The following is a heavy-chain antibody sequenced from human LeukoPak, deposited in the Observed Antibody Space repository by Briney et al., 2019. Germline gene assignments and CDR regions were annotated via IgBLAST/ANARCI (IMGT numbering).Heavy chain of an antibody. Sequence: ASVNVSCKASGYTFTGYYMRWVRQAPGQGLEWMGWINPNSGGTNYAQKFQGRVTMTRDTSISTAYMELSRLRSDDTAVYYCAREDVYVWGSYRYYGPFDYWGQGTLVTVSS. CDR1: GYTFTGYY. J-gene: IGHJ4*02. CDR2: INPNSGGT. CDR3: AREDVYVWGSYRYYGPFDY. V-gene: IGHV1-2*02. D-gene: IGHD3-16*02.